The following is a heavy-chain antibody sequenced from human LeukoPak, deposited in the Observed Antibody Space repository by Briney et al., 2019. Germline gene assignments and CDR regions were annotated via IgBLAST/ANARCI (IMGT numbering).Heavy chain of an antibody. CDR1: GFTFSSYG. J-gene: IGHJ5*02. CDR2: IWYDGSNK. V-gene: IGHV3-33*01. D-gene: IGHD6-19*01. CDR3: ARDAIAVAGTSWFDP. Sequence: PGRSLRLSCAASGFTFSSYGMHWVRQAPGKGLEWVAVIWYDGSNKYYADSVKGRFTISRDNSKNTLYLQMNSLRAEHTAVYYCARDAIAVAGTSWFDPWGQGTLVTVSS.